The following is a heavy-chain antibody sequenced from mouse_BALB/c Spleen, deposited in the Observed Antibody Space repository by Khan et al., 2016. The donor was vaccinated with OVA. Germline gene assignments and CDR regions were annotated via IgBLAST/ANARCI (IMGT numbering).Heavy chain of an antibody. CDR3: ARQPYYHYNIMDY. D-gene: IGHD2-10*01. CDR1: GFSLTNYG. J-gene: IGHJ4*01. CDR2: LWSDGST. V-gene: IGHV2-6-1*01. Sequence: QVQLKESGPGLVAPSQSLSITCTISGFSLTNYGVHWVRQPPGKGLEWLVVLWSDGSTTYNSALKSRLTITKDNSKSQVFLKMNRLQTDETAMYFCARQPYYHYNIMDYWGQGASVTVSS.